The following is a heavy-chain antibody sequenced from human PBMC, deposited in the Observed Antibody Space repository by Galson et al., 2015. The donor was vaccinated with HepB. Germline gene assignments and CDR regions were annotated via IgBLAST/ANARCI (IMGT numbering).Heavy chain of an antibody. J-gene: IGHJ3*01. CDR2: ISGXNGNX. CDR3: ARAPGYDFWSGQWHDAFNL. V-gene: IGHV1-18*01. CDR1: GYGFTFYG. Sequence: SVKVSCKASGYGFTFYGITWVRQAPGQGLEWMGWISGXNGNXXXAQKFQGRVTMTTDTSTSTAYMQLRSLTSDDTAVYYCARAPGYDFWSGQWHDAFNLWGQGTMVSVSS. D-gene: IGHD3-3*01.